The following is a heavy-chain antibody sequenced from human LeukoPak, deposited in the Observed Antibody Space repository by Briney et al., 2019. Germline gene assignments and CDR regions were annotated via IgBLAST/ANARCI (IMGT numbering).Heavy chain of an antibody. CDR1: GFTFSSYA. CDR3: AKADTSIAAADVDY. V-gene: IGHV3-23*01. J-gene: IGHJ4*02. Sequence: GGSLRLSCAASGFTFSSYAMSWVRQAPGKGLEWVSAISNSGGSTYYADSVKGRFTISRDNSKNTLYLQMNSLRAEDTAVYYCAKADTSIAAADVDYWGQGTLVTVSS. CDR2: ISNSGGST. D-gene: IGHD6-13*01.